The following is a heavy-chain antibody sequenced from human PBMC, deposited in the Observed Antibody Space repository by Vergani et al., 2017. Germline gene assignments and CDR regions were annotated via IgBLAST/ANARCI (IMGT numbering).Heavy chain of an antibody. D-gene: IGHD4-11*01. CDR2: IDHTGRP. CDR1: GGSFTSYH. Sequence: QVQLQQWGGGLLKPSETLSLTCVVNGGSFTSYHWTWIRQSPGEGLEWVGDIDHTGRPDYNPSLKSRLTMSVAKSRNRFSLTLNSVTATDTAISFCARVNTETNGHLYYYYYMDVWGQGTAVTVS. V-gene: IGHV4-34*01. CDR3: ARVNTETNGHLYYYYYMDV. J-gene: IGHJ6*03.